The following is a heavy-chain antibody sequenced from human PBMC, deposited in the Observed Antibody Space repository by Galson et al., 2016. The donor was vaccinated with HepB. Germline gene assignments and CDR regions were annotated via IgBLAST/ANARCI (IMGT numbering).Heavy chain of an antibody. D-gene: IGHD1-26*01. CDR3: ARGLVGATVFDY. CDR1: GFIVNDNC. CDR2: IYKDGRT. J-gene: IGHJ4*02. V-gene: IGHV3-53*01. Sequence: SLRLSCAAFGFIVNDNCMTWVRQAPGKGLEWVSLIYKDGRTSYADSVKGRFTISRDNSRNTLYLQMNSLRAEDTAVYYCARGLVGATVFDYWGQGTLVTVSS.